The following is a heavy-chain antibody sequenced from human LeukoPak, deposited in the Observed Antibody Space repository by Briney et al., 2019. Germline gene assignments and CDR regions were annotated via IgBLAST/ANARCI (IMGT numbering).Heavy chain of an antibody. CDR1: GFTFSSYG. CDR3: ARPTVVDAFDI. Sequence: GGSLRLSCAASGFTFSSYGMHWVRQAPGKGLEWVAVIWYDGSNNYYADSVKGRFTISRDNSKNTLYLQMNSLRAEDTAVYYCARPTVVDAFDIWGQGTMVTVSS. CDR2: IWYDGSNN. V-gene: IGHV3-33*01. D-gene: IGHD4-23*01. J-gene: IGHJ3*02.